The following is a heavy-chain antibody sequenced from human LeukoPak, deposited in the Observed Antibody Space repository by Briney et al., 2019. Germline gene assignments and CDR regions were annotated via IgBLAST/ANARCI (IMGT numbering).Heavy chain of an antibody. CDR3: ARNLWFGEENWFDP. CDR1: GYTFTSYD. V-gene: IGHV1-8*01. CDR2: MNPNSGNT. Sequence: ASVKVSCKASGYTFTSYDINWVRQATGQGLEWMGWMNPNSGNTGYAQKFQGRVTMTRNTSISTAYMELSSLRSEDTAVYYCARNLWFGEENWFDPWGQGTLVTVSS. D-gene: IGHD3-10*01. J-gene: IGHJ5*02.